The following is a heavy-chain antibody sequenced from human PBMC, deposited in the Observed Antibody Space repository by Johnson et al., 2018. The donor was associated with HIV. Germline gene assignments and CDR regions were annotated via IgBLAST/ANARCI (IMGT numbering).Heavy chain of an antibody. J-gene: IGHJ3*02. CDR3: ARETVGATMDAFDI. CDR1: GFTFSMSA. CDR2: ISYDGSNK. V-gene: IGHV3-30*19. Sequence: QVQLVESGGGVVQPGGSLRLTCAASGFTFSMSAMHWVRQAPGKGLEWVTFISYDGSNKYYADSVKGRFTISRDNSKNTLYLQMNSLRTEDTAVFWCARETVGATMDAFDIWGQGTMVTVSS. D-gene: IGHD1-26*01.